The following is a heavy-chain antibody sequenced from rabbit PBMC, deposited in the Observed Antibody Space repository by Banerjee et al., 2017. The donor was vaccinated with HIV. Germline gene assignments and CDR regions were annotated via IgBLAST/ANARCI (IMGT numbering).Heavy chain of an antibody. J-gene: IGHJ4*01. CDR3: ARGYSGYAYYRL. CDR1: GFSFSSGYY. D-gene: IGHD6-1*01. V-gene: IGHV1S40*01. CDR2: IYPPSGST. Sequence: VKPGASLTLTCTASGFSFSSGYYMCWVRQAPGKGLEWIACIYPPSGSTYYASWAKGRFTISKTSSTTVTLQMTSLTAADTATYFCARGYSGYAYYRLWGQGTLVTVS.